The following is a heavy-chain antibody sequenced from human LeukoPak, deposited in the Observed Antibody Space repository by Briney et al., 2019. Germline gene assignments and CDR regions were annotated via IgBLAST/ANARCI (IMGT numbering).Heavy chain of an antibody. V-gene: IGHV4-39*01. CDR1: GGSISSSSYY. CDR3: AMMGGQNYYVSSGYDDVFGI. D-gene: IGHD3-22*01. Sequence: PSETLSLTCTVSGGSISSSSYYWGWLRQPPGKGLEWIGSIFYSGSTYYPPSLKRLITISVDTTKNLFLLMLTSATAAAAALYYCAMMGGQNYYVSSGYDDVFGIWVQGRMVSVSS. J-gene: IGHJ3*02. CDR2: IFYSGST.